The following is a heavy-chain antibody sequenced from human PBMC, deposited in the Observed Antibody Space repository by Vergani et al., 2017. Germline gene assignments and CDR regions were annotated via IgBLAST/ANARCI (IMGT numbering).Heavy chain of an antibody. D-gene: IGHD3-3*01. CDR3: ARVALARPFGVVMGWGDAVDI. V-gene: IGHV1-2*02. CDR2: INPNSGGT. CDR1: GYTFTGYY. Sequence: QVQLVQSGAEVKKPGASVKVSCKASGYTFTGYYMHWVRQAPGQGLEWMGWINPNSGGTNYAQKFQGRVTMTRDTSISTAYMELSRLRSDDTAVYYCARVALARPFGVVMGWGDAVDIWGQGTMVTVSS. J-gene: IGHJ3*02.